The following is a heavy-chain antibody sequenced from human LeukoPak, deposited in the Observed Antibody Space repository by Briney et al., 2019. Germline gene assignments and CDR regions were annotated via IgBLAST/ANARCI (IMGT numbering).Heavy chain of an antibody. CDR2: IYYSGST. CDR1: GGSFSGYY. J-gene: IGHJ4*02. Sequence: SETLSLTCAVYGGSFSGYYWSWIRQPPGKGLEWIGYIYYSGSTNYNPSLKSRVTISVDTSKNQFSLKLSSVTAADTAVYYCAREGRGFGWSRYFDYWGQGTLVTVSS. V-gene: IGHV4-59*01. CDR3: AREGRGFGWSRYFDY. D-gene: IGHD6-19*01.